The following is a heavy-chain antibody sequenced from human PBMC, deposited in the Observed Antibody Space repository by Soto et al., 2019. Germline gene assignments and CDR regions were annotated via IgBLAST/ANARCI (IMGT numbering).Heavy chain of an antibody. CDR2: IYYSGST. V-gene: IGHV4-31*03. CDR3: ARGPYYYDSSGYYYFDY. CDR1: GGSISGGCYY. D-gene: IGHD3-22*01. Sequence: PSETLCLTCTVAGGSISGGCYYWSWIRQHPGKGLEWIGYIYYSGSTYYNPSLKSRVTISVDTSKNQFSLKLSSVTAADTAVYYCARGPYYYDSSGYYYFDYWGQGTLVTVSS. J-gene: IGHJ4*02.